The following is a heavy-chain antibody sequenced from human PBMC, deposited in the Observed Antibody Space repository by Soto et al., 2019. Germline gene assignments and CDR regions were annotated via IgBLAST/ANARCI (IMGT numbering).Heavy chain of an antibody. D-gene: IGHD2-2*01. CDR2: ISSSSSII. V-gene: IGHV3-48*01. CDR3: ARGQPAAMHGIEYFQH. Sequence: PGGSLRLSCAASGFIFSSYSMNWVRQAPGKGLEWVSYISSSSSIIYYADSVKGRFTISRDDAKDSLYLQMNSLRAEDTAVYYCARGQPAAMHGIEYFQHWGQGTLVTV. J-gene: IGHJ1*01. CDR1: GFIFSSYS.